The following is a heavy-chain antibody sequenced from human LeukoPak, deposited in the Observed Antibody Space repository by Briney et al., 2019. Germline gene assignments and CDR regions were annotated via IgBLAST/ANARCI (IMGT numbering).Heavy chain of an antibody. Sequence: SETLSLTCAVYGESFSGYYWSWIRQPPGKGLEWIGEINHSGSTNYNPSLKSRVTISVDTSKNQFSLKLSSVTAADTAVYYCARHFSSSWYNWFDPWGQGTLVTVSS. CDR1: GESFSGYY. CDR3: ARHFSSSWYNWFDP. D-gene: IGHD6-13*01. CDR2: INHSGST. V-gene: IGHV4-34*01. J-gene: IGHJ5*02.